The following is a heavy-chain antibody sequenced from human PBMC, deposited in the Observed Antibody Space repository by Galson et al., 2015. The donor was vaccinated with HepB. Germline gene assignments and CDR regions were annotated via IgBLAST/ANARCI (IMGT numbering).Heavy chain of an antibody. CDR1: GFTFSSYG. CDR2: IWYDGSNK. V-gene: IGHV3-33*01. J-gene: IGHJ6*02. CDR3: AREARKYCSGGSCYYGVNYCYYGMDV. D-gene: IGHD2-15*01. Sequence: SLRLSCAASGFTFSSYGMHWVRQAPGKGLEWVAVIWYDGSNKYYADSVKGRFTISRDNSKNTLYLQMNSLRAEDTAVYYCAREARKYCSGGSCYYGVNYCYYGMDVWGQGTTVTVSS.